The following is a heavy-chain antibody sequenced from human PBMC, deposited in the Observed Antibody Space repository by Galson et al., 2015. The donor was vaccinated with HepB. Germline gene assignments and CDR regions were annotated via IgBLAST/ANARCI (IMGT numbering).Heavy chain of an antibody. CDR1: GYTFTSYD. CDR3: ARERHQKVWSSTSCPGYMDD. CDR2: MNPYGGNT. J-gene: IGHJ6*03. V-gene: IGHV1-8*01. Sequence: SVKVSCKASGYTFTSYDINWVRQATGQGLEWMGWMNPYGGNTGYGQKFQGRVTMTRNTSISTAYMELSSLRFEDTAVYYCARERHQKVWSSTSCPGYMDDWGKGTTVTVSS. D-gene: IGHD2-2*01.